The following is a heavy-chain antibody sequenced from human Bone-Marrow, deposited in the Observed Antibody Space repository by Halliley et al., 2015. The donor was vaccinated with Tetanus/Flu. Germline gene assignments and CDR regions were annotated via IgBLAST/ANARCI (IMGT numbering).Heavy chain of an antibody. Sequence: KGLEWIGEIDHRGSTNSNPPLKSRLIISLDKSETQFSLRLSSVTAADTAVYYCARVGGNYVFDYWGQGTLVTVSS. CDR3: ARVGGNYVFDY. V-gene: IGHV4-4*02. J-gene: IGHJ4*02. CDR2: IDHRGST. D-gene: IGHD3-16*01.